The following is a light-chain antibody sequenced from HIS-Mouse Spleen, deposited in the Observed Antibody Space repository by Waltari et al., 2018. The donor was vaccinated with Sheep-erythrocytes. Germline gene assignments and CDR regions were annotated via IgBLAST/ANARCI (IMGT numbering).Light chain of an antibody. CDR2: DVS. J-gene: IGLJ1*01. CDR1: SSDVGGYNY. Sequence: QPALTQPRSVSGSPGPSVTIPRTGTSSDVGGYNYVSWYQQHPGKAPKLMIYDVSKRPSGVPDRFSGSKSGNTASLTISGLQAEDEADYYCCSYAGSYNHVFATGTKVTVL. V-gene: IGLV2-11*01. CDR3: CSYAGSYNHV.